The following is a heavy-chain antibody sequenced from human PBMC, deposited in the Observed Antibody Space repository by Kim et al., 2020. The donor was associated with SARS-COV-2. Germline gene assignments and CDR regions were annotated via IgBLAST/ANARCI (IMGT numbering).Heavy chain of an antibody. CDR2: INPSGGST. Sequence: ASVKVSCKASGYTFTSYYMHWVRQAPGQGLEWMGIINPSGGSTSYAQKFQGRVTMTRDTSTSPVYMELSSLRSEDTAVYYCARDLGDYDSSGYYFDYWGQGTLVTVSS. V-gene: IGHV1-46*01. CDR3: ARDLGDYDSSGYYFDY. CDR1: GYTFTSYY. D-gene: IGHD3-22*01. J-gene: IGHJ4*02.